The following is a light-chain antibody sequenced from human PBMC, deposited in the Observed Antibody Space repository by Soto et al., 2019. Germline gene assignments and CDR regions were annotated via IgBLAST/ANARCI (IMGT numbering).Light chain of an antibody. CDR1: QSVRTY. Sequence: DIQMTQSPSSLSASVGDRVTITCRASQSVRTYLNWYQQKPGKAPNLLIYTVSNLQSWVSSRFTGSGSGTDFTLTISSLQPADFGTYFCQQSYSPPWTFAQGTKVEIK. J-gene: IGKJ1*01. CDR2: TVS. V-gene: IGKV1-39*01. CDR3: QQSYSPPWT.